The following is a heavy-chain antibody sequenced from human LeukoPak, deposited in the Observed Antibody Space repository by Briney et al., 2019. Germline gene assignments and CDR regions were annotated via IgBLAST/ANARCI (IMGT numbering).Heavy chain of an antibody. D-gene: IGHD2-21*02. CDR2: ISGSGAST. CDR3: ASERTLDCGGDCYTDY. CDR1: TLTFNTYA. Sequence: GGSLRLSCAASTLTFNTYAMSWVRQAPVKGLEWVSAISGSGASTYYADSVKGRFTISRDNSKNTLYLQMNSLRAEDTAVYYCASERTLDCGGDCYTDYWGQGTLVTVSS. J-gene: IGHJ4*02. V-gene: IGHV3-23*01.